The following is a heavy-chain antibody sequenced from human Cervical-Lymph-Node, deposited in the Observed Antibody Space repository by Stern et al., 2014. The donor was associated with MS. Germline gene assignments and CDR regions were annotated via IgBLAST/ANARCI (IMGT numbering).Heavy chain of an antibody. J-gene: IGHJ4*02. CDR1: GFTFSDYH. CDR2: ICTTGKTI. V-gene: IGHV3-11*01. Sequence: MQLVESGGGSVKPGGSLRLSCAVSGFTFSDYHMHWIRQAPGKGLEWISYICTTGKTIYYADSVKGRFTISRDNAKNSLYLQMNSLRVEDTAVYYCVRASDPLFEYWGQGTLVTVSS. CDR3: VRASDPLFEY. D-gene: IGHD2-21*02.